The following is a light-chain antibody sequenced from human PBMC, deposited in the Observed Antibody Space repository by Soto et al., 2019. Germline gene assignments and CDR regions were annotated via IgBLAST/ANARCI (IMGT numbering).Light chain of an antibody. Sequence: ELVMTQSPATLSVSSGARATLSCRASQNVRSTLAWYQQKPGQAPRLLIYGASTRATGIPARFSGRGSGTDFTLTINRLEPEDFAVYYCQLYGNSPPFGQGTRLEN. V-gene: IGKV3-15*01. CDR3: QLYGNSPP. J-gene: IGKJ5*01. CDR2: GAS. CDR1: QNVRST.